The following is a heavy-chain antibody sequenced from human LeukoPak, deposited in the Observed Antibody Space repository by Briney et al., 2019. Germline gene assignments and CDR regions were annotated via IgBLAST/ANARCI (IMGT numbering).Heavy chain of an antibody. J-gene: IGHJ4*02. D-gene: IGHD3-9*01. CDR2: ISTSGSTI. CDR3: ARDSNYDLLTGYRPLDYFDY. Sequence: GGSLRLSCAASGFTFSDYYMSWIRQAPGKGLEWVSYISTSGSTIYYADSAKGRFTISRDNAKNSLYLQMDSLRAEDTAVYYCARDSNYDLLTGYRPLDYFDYWGQGTLVTVSS. CDR1: GFTFSDYY. V-gene: IGHV3-11*01.